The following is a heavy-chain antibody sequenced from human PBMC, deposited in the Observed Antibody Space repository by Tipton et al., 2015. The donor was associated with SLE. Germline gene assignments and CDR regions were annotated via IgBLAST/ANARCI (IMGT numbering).Heavy chain of an antibody. CDR3: ARDGPLYYDFWSGYST. D-gene: IGHD3-3*01. J-gene: IGHJ5*02. Sequence: QLVQSGAEVRKPGASVRVSCKASGYTFINYGISWVRQAPGQGLEWMGRITPIFGTPNYAQKFQGRVTITADESTSTAYMELSSLRSEDTAVYYCARDGPLYYDFWSGYSTWGQGTLVTVSS. CDR2: ITPIFGTP. V-gene: IGHV1-69*13. CDR1: GYTFINYG.